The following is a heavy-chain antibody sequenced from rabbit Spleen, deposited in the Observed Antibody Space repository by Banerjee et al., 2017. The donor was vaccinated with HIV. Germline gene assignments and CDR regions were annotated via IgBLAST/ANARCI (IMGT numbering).Heavy chain of an antibody. J-gene: IGHJ4*01. D-gene: IGHD6-1*01. CDR2: IYAGSSDST. Sequence: QSLEESGGDLVKPGASLTLTCTASGFSFSSRYCVCWVRQAPGKGLEWIACIYAGSSDSTYYATWAKGRFTVSKASSTTVTLQMTSLTAADTATYFCARGYTYSYVGIAYVTDYFNLWGPGTLVTVS. CDR3: ARGYTYSYVGIAYVTDYFNL. CDR1: GFSFSSRYC. V-gene: IGHV1S40*01.